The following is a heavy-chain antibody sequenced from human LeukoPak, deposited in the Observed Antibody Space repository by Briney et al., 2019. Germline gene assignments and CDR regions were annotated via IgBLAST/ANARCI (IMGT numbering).Heavy chain of an antibody. CDR1: GYSFTSYW. V-gene: IGHV5-51*06. J-gene: IGHJ4*02. CDR2: IYPGDSDT. D-gene: IGHD3-10*01. Sequence: GESLNISCKGSGYSFTSYWIAWVRQMPGKGLEWMGIIYPGDSDTRYSPSFQGQVTISADKSISTAYLQWSSLKASDSAMYYCARGGSGYYGSGSYYRSWGQGTLVTVSS. CDR3: ARGGSGYYGSGSYYRS.